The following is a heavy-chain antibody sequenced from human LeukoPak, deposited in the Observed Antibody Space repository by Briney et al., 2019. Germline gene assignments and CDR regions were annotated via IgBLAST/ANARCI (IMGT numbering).Heavy chain of an antibody. D-gene: IGHD6-19*01. CDR3: ARDPLYSSGWYYFDY. CDR2: IKQDGSEK. Sequence: GGSLRLSCAASGFTFSSYWMSWVRQAPGKGLERVANIKQDGSEKYYVDSVKGRFTISRDNAKNSLYLQMNSLRAEDTAVYYCARDPLYSSGWYYFDYWGQGTLVTVSS. CDR1: GFTFSSYW. J-gene: IGHJ4*02. V-gene: IGHV3-7*01.